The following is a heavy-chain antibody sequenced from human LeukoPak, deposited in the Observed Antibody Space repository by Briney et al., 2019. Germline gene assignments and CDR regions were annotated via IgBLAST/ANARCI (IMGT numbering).Heavy chain of an antibody. CDR2: IIPILGIA. V-gene: IGHV1-69*04. CDR3: ARDLYSSSHSDY. D-gene: IGHD6-6*01. Sequence: SVKVSCKASGGTFSSYAISWVRQAPGQGLEWMGRIIPILGIANYAQKFQGRVTITADKSTSTAYMGLSSLRSEDTAVYYCARDLYSSSHSDYWGQGTLVTVSS. J-gene: IGHJ4*02. CDR1: GGTFSSYA.